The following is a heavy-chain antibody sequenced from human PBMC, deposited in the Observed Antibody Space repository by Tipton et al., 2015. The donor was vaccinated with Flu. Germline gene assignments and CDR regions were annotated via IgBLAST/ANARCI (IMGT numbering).Heavy chain of an antibody. CDR3: ARSRFPYYFYAMDV. V-gene: IGHV4-59*01. D-gene: IGHD3-16*01. J-gene: IGHJ6*02. CDR2: IYYNGST. Sequence: TLSLTCTVSDASINFYYWSWIRQPPGRGLEWVGYIYYNGSTNYNPSLKSRVTISVDTSKNQFSLKLTSVAAADTAVYYCARSRFPYYFYAMDVWGQGTMVTVSS. CDR1: DASINFYY.